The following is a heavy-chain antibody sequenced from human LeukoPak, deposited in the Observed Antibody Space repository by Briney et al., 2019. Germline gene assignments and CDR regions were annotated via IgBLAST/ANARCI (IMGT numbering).Heavy chain of an antibody. CDR2: INGDGTIT. Sequence: GGSLRLSCAASGFTFSSYWMSWVRQAPGKGLVWVSRINGDGTITDHAESVKGRFAISRNNADNTLHLQMNSLRAEDTAVYHCVREVGAPGSFQHWGQGALVTVSS. V-gene: IGHV3-74*01. CDR1: GFTFSSYW. CDR3: VREVGAPGSFQH. J-gene: IGHJ1*01. D-gene: IGHD1-26*01.